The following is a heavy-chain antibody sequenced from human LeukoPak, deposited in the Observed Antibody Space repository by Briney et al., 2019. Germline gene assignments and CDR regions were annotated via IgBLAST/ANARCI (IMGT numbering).Heavy chain of an antibody. V-gene: IGHV1-2*06. CDR3: ARDLRGYYYYMDV. J-gene: IGHJ6*03. Sequence: ASVKVSCMASGYTFTGYYMHWVQQAPGQGREWMGRINPNSGGTNYAQKLQGRVTMTRDTSISTASMEMSRLRSDDTAVYYCARDLRGYYYYMDVWGKGTTVTVSS. CDR1: GYTFTGYY. CDR2: INPNSGGT. D-gene: IGHD3-10*01.